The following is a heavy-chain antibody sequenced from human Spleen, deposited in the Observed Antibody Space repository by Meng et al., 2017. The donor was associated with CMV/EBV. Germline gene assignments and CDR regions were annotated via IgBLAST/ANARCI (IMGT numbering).Heavy chain of an antibody. V-gene: IGHV3-21*01. D-gene: IGHD3-3*01. J-gene: IGHJ4*02. Sequence: GESLKISCAASGFTFSSYGMNWVRQAPGKGLEWIASIRSSSSYIYYADSVKGRFTISRDNAENSLYLQMNSLRAEDTAVYYCAKDRRRITIFGPRTPFDYWGQGTLVTVSS. CDR2: IRSSSSYI. CDR3: AKDRRRITIFGPRTPFDY. CDR1: GFTFSSYG.